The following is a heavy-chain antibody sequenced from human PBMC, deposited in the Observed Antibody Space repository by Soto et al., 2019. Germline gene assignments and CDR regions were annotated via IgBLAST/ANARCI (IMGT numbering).Heavy chain of an antibody. V-gene: IGHV5-51*01. CDR1: GYSFTSYW. J-gene: IGHJ1*01. CDR3: ARSNFSSGWFYPAEYFQH. CDR2: IYPGDSDT. D-gene: IGHD6-19*01. Sequence: PGESLKISCKGSGYSFTSYWIGWARQMPGKGLEWIGIIYPGDSDTRYSPSFQGQVTISADKSISTAYLQWSSLKASDTAMYYCARSNFSSGWFYPAEYFQHWGQGTLVTVSS.